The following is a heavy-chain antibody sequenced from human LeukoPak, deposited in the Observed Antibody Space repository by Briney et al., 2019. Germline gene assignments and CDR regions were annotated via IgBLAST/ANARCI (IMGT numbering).Heavy chain of an antibody. CDR2: ISSSGSTI. CDR3: ARDFLLGALGY. CDR1: GFTFSDYY. V-gene: IGHV3-11*01. D-gene: IGHD1-26*01. J-gene: IGHJ4*02. Sequence: GRSLRLSCAASGFTFSDYYMSWIRQAPGKGLEWVSYISSSGSTIYYADSVKGRFTISRDNAKNSLYLQMNSLRAGDTAVYYCARDFLLGALGYWGQGTLVTVSS.